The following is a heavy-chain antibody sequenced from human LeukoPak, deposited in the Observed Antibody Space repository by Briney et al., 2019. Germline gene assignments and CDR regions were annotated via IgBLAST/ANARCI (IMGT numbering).Heavy chain of an antibody. V-gene: IGHV1-69*04. J-gene: IGHJ6*02. CDR1: GGTFTIYA. Sequence: ASVTVSFTSAGGTFTIYAISWVRQAPGQGLELMGRIIPILGIANYAQKFQGRVTITADKSTSTAYMELSSLRSEDTAVYYCARYSSKSGMDVWGQGTTVTVSS. CDR3: ARYSSKSGMDV. CDR2: IIPILGIA. D-gene: IGHD2-2*01.